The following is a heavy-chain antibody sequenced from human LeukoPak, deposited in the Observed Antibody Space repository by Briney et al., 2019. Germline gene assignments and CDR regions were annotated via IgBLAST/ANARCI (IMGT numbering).Heavy chain of an antibody. V-gene: IGHV3-23*01. Sequence: GRSLRLSCAASGFTFSSYAVSWVRQAPGKGLEWVLAISGSGGNTYYADSVKGRFTISRDNSKNTLYLQMDSLRAEDTAVYYCAKVLGRSGWQTDYWGQGTLVTVSS. CDR3: AKVLGRSGWQTDY. J-gene: IGHJ4*02. CDR2: ISGSGGNT. CDR1: GFTFSSYA. D-gene: IGHD6-19*01.